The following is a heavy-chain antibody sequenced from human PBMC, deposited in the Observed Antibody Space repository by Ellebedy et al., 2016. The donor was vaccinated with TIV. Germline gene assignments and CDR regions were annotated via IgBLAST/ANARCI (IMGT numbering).Heavy chain of an antibody. CDR2: IYYSWST. CDR3: AKFSSSWYVGYYDGMDV. J-gene: IGHJ6*02. V-gene: IGHV4-59*01. Sequence: MPSETLSLTCTVSGGSISSYYWSWIRQPPGKGLEWIGYIYYSWSTNYNPSLKSRVTISVDTSKNQFSLKLSAVTAAETAVYYWAKFSSSWYVGYYDGMDVWGQGTTVTVSS. D-gene: IGHD6-13*01. CDR1: GGSISSYY.